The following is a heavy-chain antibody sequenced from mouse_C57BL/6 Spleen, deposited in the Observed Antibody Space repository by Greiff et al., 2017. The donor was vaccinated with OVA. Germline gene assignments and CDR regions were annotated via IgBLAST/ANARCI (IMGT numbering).Heavy chain of an antibody. Sequence: VQLQQSGPGLVQPSQSLSITCTVSGFSLPSYGVHWVRQSPGKGLEWLGVIWSGGSTDYNAAFISSLSISKENSKSQVFFKRNSLQADDTAIYYCARNRDYGRSDGFAYWGQGTLVTVSA. CDR2: IWSGGST. CDR3: ARNRDYGRSDGFAY. CDR1: GFSLPSYG. V-gene: IGHV2-2*01. D-gene: IGHD1-1*01. J-gene: IGHJ3*01.